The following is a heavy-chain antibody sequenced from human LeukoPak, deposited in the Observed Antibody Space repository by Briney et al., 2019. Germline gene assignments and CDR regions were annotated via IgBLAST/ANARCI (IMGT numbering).Heavy chain of an antibody. D-gene: IGHD6-6*01. CDR1: GLTFSSYG. CDR3: ARGRGSSLSYYYMDV. CDR2: ISGSGGST. J-gene: IGHJ6*03. Sequence: GGSLRLSCAGSGLTFSSYGRSWVRQAPGKGLEWVSAISGSGGSTYYADSVKGRFTISRDNAKNSLYLQMNSLRAEDTAVYHCARGRGSSLSYYYMDVWGKGTTVTVSS. V-gene: IGHV3-23*01.